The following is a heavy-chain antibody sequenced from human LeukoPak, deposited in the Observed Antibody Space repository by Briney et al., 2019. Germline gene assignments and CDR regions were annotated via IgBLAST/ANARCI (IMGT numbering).Heavy chain of an antibody. CDR3: AREDSSGYVY. D-gene: IGHD3-22*01. V-gene: IGHV3-21*01. CDR1: GFTFSSYS. J-gene: IGHJ4*02. Sequence: GGSLRLSCAASGFTFSSYSMNWVRQAPGKGLEWVSSISSSSSYIYYADSVKGRFTISRDNAKNSLYLQMNSLRAEDMAVYYCAREDSSGYVYWGQGTLVTVSP. CDR2: ISSSSSYI.